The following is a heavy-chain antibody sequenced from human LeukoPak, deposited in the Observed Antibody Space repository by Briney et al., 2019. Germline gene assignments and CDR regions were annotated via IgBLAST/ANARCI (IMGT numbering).Heavy chain of an antibody. Sequence: ASVKVSCKASGYTFTGYHMDWVRQAPGQGLEWMGRINPNSGGTNYAQKFQGRVTMTRDTSISTAYMELSRLRSDDTAVYYCARGDPGYCSSTSCYLHYYGMDVWGQGTTVTVSS. D-gene: IGHD2-2*01. V-gene: IGHV1-2*06. CDR3: ARGDPGYCSSTSCYLHYYGMDV. J-gene: IGHJ6*02. CDR2: INPNSGGT. CDR1: GYTFTGYH.